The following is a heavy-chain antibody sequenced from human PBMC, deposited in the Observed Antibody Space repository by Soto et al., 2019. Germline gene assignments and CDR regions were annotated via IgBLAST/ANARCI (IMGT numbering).Heavy chain of an antibody. CDR1: GYTLTNYA. CDR3: TRDLNGGNPFDY. CDR2: IDPGSGNP. D-gene: IGHD2-8*01. J-gene: IGHJ4*02. Sequence: QVQLVQSGAEVKKPGASMRVSCKASGYTLTNYAIHWVRQAAGQRREWLAWIDPGSGNPTYSQKFQGRITLSRDNSASTFYMDLSSLTSEDTAVYFCTRDLNGGNPFDYWGQGTLVTVSS. V-gene: IGHV1-3*01.